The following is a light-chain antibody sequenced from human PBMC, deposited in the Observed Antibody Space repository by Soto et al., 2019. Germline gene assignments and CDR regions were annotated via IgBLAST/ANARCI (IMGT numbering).Light chain of an antibody. CDR3: KSYDGSNTYV. CDR2: EVV. J-gene: IGLJ1*01. CDR1: KSDIGVYDF. V-gene: IGLV2-8*01. Sequence: QSVLTQPPSASGSPGQSVTISCTGTKSDIGVYDFVSWYHHHPGKAPRLIIYEVVQRPSGVPDRFSGSKSGNTASLTVSGLQAADEADYFCKSYDGSNTYVFGSGTKVTVL.